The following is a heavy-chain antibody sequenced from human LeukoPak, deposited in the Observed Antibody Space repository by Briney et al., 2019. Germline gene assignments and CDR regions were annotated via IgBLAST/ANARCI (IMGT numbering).Heavy chain of an antibody. CDR3: AKEIDTLGTNAFDI. J-gene: IGHJ3*02. D-gene: IGHD2-15*01. Sequence: PGGSLRLSCVASGFSFDDYPMHWVRQAPGKGLEWVSLINEDGGKTFYADSVRGRFTISRDNSKNSLYLQMNSLRTEDTALYYCAKEIDTLGTNAFDIWGQGTIVTVSS. V-gene: IGHV3-43*02. CDR1: GFSFDDYP. CDR2: INEDGGKT.